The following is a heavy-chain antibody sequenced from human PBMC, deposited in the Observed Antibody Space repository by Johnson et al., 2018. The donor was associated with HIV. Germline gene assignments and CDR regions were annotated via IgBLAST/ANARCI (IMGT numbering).Heavy chain of an antibody. CDR1: GFTFSSYA. Sequence: VQLVESGGGVVQPGRSLRLSCAASGFTFSSYAMHWVRQAPGKGLEWVANIKQDGSEKYYVDSVKGRFTISRDNAKNTLYLQMNSLRAEDTAVYYCAKVSGYYDSSGYPNLAFDIWGQGTMVTVSS. CDR3: AKVSGYYDSSGYPNLAFDI. J-gene: IGHJ3*02. D-gene: IGHD3-22*01. V-gene: IGHV3-7*01. CDR2: IKQDGSEK.